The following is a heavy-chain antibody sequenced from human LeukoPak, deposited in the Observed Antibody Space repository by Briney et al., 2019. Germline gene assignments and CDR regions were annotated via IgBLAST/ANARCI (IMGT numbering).Heavy chain of an antibody. CDR1: GFTFSSYW. CDR3: AREGSSGYELY. D-gene: IGHD5-12*01. CDR2: INSDGRST. V-gene: IGHV3-74*01. J-gene: IGHJ4*02. Sequence: GGSLRLSCAASGFTFSSYWMHWVRQAPGKGLVWVSRINSDGRSTSYADSVKGRFTISRDNAKNTLYLQMNSLRAEDTAVYYCAREGSSGYELYWGQGTLVTVSS.